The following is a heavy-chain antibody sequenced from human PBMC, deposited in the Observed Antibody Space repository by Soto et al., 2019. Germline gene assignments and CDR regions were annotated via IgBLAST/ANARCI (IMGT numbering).Heavy chain of an antibody. V-gene: IGHV4-30-4*01. CDR3: ARCTRFWSGYYGVDY. CDR1: GGSISSGDYY. Sequence: SETLSLTCTVSGGSISSGDYYWSWIRQPPGKGLEWIGYIYYSGSTYYNPSLKSRVAISVDTSKNQFSPKLSSVTAADTAVYYCARCTRFWSGYYGVDYWGQGTLVTVSS. CDR2: IYYSGST. D-gene: IGHD3-3*01. J-gene: IGHJ4*02.